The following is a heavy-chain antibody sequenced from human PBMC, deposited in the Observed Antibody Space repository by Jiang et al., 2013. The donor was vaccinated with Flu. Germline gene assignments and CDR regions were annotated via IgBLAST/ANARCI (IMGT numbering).Heavy chain of an antibody. D-gene: IGHD3-10*01. CDR3: ARESLLLWFGELFNFDY. J-gene: IGHJ4*02. CDR1: GYTFTSYA. CDR2: INAGNGNT. V-gene: IGHV1-3*01. Sequence: GAEVKKPGASVKVSCKASGYTFTSYAMHWVRQAPGQRLEWMGWINAGNGNTKYSQKFQGRVTITRDASASTAYMELSSLRSEDTAVYYCARESLLLWFGELFNFDYWGQGTLVTVSS.